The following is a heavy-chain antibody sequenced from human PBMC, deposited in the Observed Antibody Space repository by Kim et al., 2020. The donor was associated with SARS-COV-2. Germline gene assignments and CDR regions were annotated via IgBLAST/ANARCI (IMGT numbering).Heavy chain of an antibody. J-gene: IGHJ3*02. CDR1: GYTFTSYY. Sequence: ASVKVSCKASGYTFTSYYMHWVRQAPGQGLEWMGIINPSGGSTSYAQKFQGRVTMTRDTSTSTVYMELSSLRSEDTAVYYCARGAPAYYYGSGSGADAFDIWGQGTMVTVSS. CDR3: ARGAPAYYYGSGSGADAFDI. D-gene: IGHD3-10*01. V-gene: IGHV1-46*01. CDR2: INPSGGST.